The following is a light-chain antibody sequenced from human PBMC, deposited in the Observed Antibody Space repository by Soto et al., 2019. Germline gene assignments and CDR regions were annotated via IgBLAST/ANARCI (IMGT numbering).Light chain of an antibody. J-gene: IGKJ3*01. Sequence: DIQMTQSPSSLSASVGDRVTITCQASQDISNYLNWYQQKPGKVPKHLIYDASNLETGVPARFSGSGSGTDFTFTISSLQPEDIATYYCPQYDNLPFTFGPGTKVDIK. CDR3: PQYDNLPFT. CDR2: DAS. V-gene: IGKV1-33*01. CDR1: QDISNY.